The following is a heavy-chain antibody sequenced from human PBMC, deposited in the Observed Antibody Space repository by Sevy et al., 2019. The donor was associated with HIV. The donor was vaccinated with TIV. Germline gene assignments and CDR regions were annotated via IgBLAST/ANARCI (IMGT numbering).Heavy chain of an antibody. CDR3: ARDQEFCSTTTCYXGLDX. CDR1: GXXXTDYY. CDR2: INPNSDVT. D-gene: IGHD2-2*02. J-gene: IGHJ4*01. Sequence: ASVKVACETSGXXXTDYYIHWVRXAXGQGLEWMGWINPNSDVTKSAKKFQDRVIMTKDTSISTVYMELRGLTFDDSAVYYCARDQEFCSTTTCYXGLDXWGHGSLVTVSS. V-gene: IGHV1-2*02.